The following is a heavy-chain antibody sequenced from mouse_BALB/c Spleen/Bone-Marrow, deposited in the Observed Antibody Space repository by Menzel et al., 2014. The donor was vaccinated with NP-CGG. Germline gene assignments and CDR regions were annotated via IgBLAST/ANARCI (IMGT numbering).Heavy chain of an antibody. CDR3: ASRDSSGYVPDY. D-gene: IGHD3-2*01. CDR1: GYTFTSYW. J-gene: IGHJ2*01. CDR2: IFPGTGTT. V-gene: IGHV1S132*01. Sequence: VMLVESGAELVKPGASVKLSCKTSGYTFTSYWIQWVKQRPGQGLGWIGEIFPGTGTTYYNEKFKGKATLTIDTSFSTAYMQLSSLTSEDSAVYFCASRDSSGYVPDYWGQGTTLTVSS.